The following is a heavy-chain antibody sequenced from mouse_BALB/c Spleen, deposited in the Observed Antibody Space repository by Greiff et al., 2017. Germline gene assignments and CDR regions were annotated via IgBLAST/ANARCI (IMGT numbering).Heavy chain of an antibody. CDR3: TRVFITTAYWYFDV. CDR2: ISSGGSYT. V-gene: IGHV5-6-4*01. J-gene: IGHJ1*01. CDR1: GFTFSSYT. Sequence: EVQGVESGGGLVKPGGSLKLSCAASGFTFSSYTMSWVRQTPEKRLEWVATISSGGSYTYYPDSVKGRFTISRDNAKNTLYLQMSSLKSEDTAMYYCTRVFITTAYWYFDVWGAGTTVTVSS. D-gene: IGHD1-2*01.